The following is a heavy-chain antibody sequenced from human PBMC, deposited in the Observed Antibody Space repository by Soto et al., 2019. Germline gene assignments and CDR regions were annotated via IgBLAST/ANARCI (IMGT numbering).Heavy chain of an antibody. CDR1: GHSLTELS. D-gene: IGHD6-19*01. CDR3: ARDHINGWKFDY. Sequence: ASVKVSCKVSGHSLTELSIHWVRQGPGEGLEWMGGIDHEHGEKNYAQKFQGRLTLTQDTSTDTAYMELSNLRAEDTAVYYCARDHINGWKFDYWGRGTLVTVSS. V-gene: IGHV1-24*01. CDR2: IDHEHGEK. J-gene: IGHJ4*02.